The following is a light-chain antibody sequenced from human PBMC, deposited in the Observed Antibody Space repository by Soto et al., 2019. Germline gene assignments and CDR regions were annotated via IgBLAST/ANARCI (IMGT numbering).Light chain of an antibody. V-gene: IGKV3-20*01. CDR3: QQYGSSPTWT. CDR1: QSVSSSY. CDR2: GAS. Sequence: EIVMTQSPGTLSLSPGERATLSCRASQSVSSSYLDWYQQKHGQAPRLLLYGASSRATGIPDRFSGSGSGTDFTLTISRLEPEDFAVYYCQQYGSSPTWTFGQGTKVEIK. J-gene: IGKJ1*01.